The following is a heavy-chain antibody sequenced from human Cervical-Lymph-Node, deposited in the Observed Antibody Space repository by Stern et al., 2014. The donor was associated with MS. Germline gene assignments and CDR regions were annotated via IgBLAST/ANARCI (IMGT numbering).Heavy chain of an antibody. J-gene: IGHJ6*02. V-gene: IGHV4-39*01. CDR2: IYYSGST. Sequence: QVQLQESGPGLVKPSETLSLTCTVSGGSISSSTYYWDWIRQPPGKGLEWIGTIYYSGSTYYNPSLKSRITMFVVTAWNQFSPRLISVTAADTAVYYCARLVARPTSSYDLDVWGQGTTVAVSS. CDR1: GGSISSSTYY. CDR3: ARLVARPTSSYDLDV. D-gene: IGHD6-6*01.